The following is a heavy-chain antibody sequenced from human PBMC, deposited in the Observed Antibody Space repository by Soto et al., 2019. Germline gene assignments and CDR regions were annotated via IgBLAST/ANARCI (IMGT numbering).Heavy chain of an antibody. V-gene: IGHV1-3*01. Sequence: GASVKVSCKASGYTFTSYAMHWVRQAPGQRLEWMGWINAGNGNTKYSQKFQGRVTITRDTSASTAYMELSSLRSEDTAVYYCARDGGSYGSGDYYYYMDGWGKGTTVTVSS. CDR3: ARDGGSYGSGDYYYYMDG. CDR2: INAGNGNT. J-gene: IGHJ6*03. D-gene: IGHD1-26*01. CDR1: GYTFTSYA.